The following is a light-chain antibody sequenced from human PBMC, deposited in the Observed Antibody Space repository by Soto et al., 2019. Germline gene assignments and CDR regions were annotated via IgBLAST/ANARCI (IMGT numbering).Light chain of an antibody. CDR3: QQYNSWT. Sequence: DIQMTQSPSTLSASVGDRVTITCRASQSISSWLAWYQQKPGKAPKLLIFEASSLENGVPSRFSGSGSGTEFTLTISSLQPDDFATYYCQQYNSWTFGQGTKVEIK. V-gene: IGKV1-5*03. J-gene: IGKJ1*01. CDR2: EAS. CDR1: QSISSW.